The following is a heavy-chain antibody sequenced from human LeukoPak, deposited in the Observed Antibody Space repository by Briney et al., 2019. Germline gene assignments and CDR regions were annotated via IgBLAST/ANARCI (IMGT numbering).Heavy chain of an antibody. V-gene: IGHV3-66*02. CDR2: IYSGGTV. CDR1: GFTVSSSN. CDR3: TRGAYGRILLNLDY. J-gene: IGHJ4*02. Sequence: GRSLRLSCVASGFTVSSSNMTWVRHAPREGLERVSFIYSGGTVYSADSVTGRFTISRYKAKNSRYLQMNSLIDENRAVYYCTRGAYGRILLNLDYWNQETLVTVSS. D-gene: IGHD2-21*01.